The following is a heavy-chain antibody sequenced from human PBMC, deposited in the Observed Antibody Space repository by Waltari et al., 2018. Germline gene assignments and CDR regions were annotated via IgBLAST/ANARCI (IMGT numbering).Heavy chain of an antibody. CDR3: AKWIAVAGIDY. CDR1: GFTFSSYA. Sequence: EVQLLESGGGLVQSGGSLTLSCAASGFTFSSYAISWVRQAPGKGLEWVSGIYSGGSTYYADSVKGRFTISRDNSKNTLYLQMNSLRAEDTAVYYCAKWIAVAGIDYWGQGTLVTVSS. J-gene: IGHJ4*02. D-gene: IGHD6-19*01. CDR2: IYSGGST. V-gene: IGHV3-23*03.